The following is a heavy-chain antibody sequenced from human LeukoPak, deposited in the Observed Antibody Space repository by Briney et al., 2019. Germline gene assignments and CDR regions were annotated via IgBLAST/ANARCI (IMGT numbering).Heavy chain of an antibody. J-gene: IGHJ5*02. Sequence: SGGSLRLSCAASGFTFSSYAMMWVRQAPGKGLDWVSTISVSGGSPNYADSVKGRFTISRDNSKNTLFLQMNSLRAEDTALYYCAKGLREYDFWSGYATWGQGTPVTVSS. D-gene: IGHD3-3*01. CDR1: GFTFSSYA. CDR3: AKGLREYDFWSGYAT. V-gene: IGHV3-23*01. CDR2: ISVSGGSP.